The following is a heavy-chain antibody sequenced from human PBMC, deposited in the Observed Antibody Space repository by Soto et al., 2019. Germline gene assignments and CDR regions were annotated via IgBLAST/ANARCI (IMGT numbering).Heavy chain of an antibody. CDR1: GYSISSGYF. CDR3: AREYYDFWSGEYHNGMDV. V-gene: IGHV4-38-2*02. CDR2: IYYTGST. J-gene: IGHJ6*02. D-gene: IGHD3-3*01. Sequence: PSETLSLTCGVSGYSISSGYFWVCIRQPPGKGLEWMGSIYYTGSTYYNPSLLTRITISVDTSKNQFSLKLSSVTAADTALYYCAREYYDFWSGEYHNGMDVWGPGTTVTVSS.